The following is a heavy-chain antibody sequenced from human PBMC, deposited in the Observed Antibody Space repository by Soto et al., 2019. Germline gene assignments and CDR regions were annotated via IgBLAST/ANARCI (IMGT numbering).Heavy chain of an antibody. Sequence: QVQLVESGGGVVQPGRSLRLSCAASGVIFSGYGMHWVRQAPGKGLGWVAVIRFDGSKIYYADSVKGRFSIYRDNSKNTLYLQMNSLRAEDTAVYYCARCGVGDTVFFGYFDYWGQGALVTVSS. J-gene: IGHJ4*02. CDR1: GVIFSGYG. CDR3: ARCGVGDTVFFGYFDY. CDR2: IRFDGSKI. V-gene: IGHV3-33*01. D-gene: IGHD1-26*01.